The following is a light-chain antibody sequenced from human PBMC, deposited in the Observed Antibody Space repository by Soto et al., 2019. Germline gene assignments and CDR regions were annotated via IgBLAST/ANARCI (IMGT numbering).Light chain of an antibody. CDR1: QSISIN. J-gene: IGKJ1*01. CDR3: QQYNNWPTWT. V-gene: IGKV3-15*01. CDR2: GAS. Sequence: EIVLTQSPGTLSVSPGDRVTLSCRASQSISINLAWYQHKPGQAPRLLIYGASTRATGIPARFSGDGSGTEFTLTISSLQAEDSAVYFCQQYNNWPTWTFGQGTKVDIK.